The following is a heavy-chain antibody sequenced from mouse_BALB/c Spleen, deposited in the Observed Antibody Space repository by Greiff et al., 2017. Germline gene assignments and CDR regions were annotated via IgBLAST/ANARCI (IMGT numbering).Heavy chain of an antibody. CDR1: GYTFTDYE. V-gene: IGHV1-15*01. Sequence: VQLQQSGAELVRPGASVTLSCKASGYTFTDYEMHWVKQTPVHGLEWIGAIDPETGGTAYNQKFKGKATLTADKSSSTAYMELRSLTSEDSAVYYCTRNYYGNYYAMDYWGQGTSVTVSS. D-gene: IGHD2-1*01. CDR2: IDPETGGT. J-gene: IGHJ4*01. CDR3: TRNYYGNYYAMDY.